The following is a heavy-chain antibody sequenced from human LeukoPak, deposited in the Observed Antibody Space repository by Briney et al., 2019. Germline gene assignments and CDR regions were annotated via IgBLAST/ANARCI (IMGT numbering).Heavy chain of an antibody. J-gene: IGHJ4*02. CDR1: GFAFSTYA. D-gene: IGHD5-24*01. V-gene: IGHV3-23*01. CDR2: ISGSGGST. Sequence: PWGALRLSCAASGFAFSTYAMNWVRQAPGKGLEWVSAISGSGGSTYYADSVKGRFTISRDNSKNTLYLQVNSLRAEDTAIYYCTRVGYIDEGIDYWGQGTLVTVSS. CDR3: TRVGYIDEGIDY.